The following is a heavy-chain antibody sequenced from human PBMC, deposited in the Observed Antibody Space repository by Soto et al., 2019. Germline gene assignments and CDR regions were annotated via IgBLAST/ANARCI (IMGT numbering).Heavy chain of an antibody. V-gene: IGHV3-21*01. CDR1: GFTFSSYS. CDR3: VRHWLATREFDY. J-gene: IGHJ4*02. CDR2: ISSSSGRI. D-gene: IGHD1-26*01. Sequence: GGSLRLSCAASGFTFSSYSMNWVRQAPGKGLEWVSSISSSSGRIYYADSVKGRFTISRDNAKNSLYLQMNSLRAEDTAVYYCVRHWLATREFDYWGQGTLVTVSS.